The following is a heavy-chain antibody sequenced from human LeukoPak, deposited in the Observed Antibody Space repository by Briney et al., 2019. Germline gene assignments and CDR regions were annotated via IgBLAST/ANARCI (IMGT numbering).Heavy chain of an antibody. CDR1: GFTFSIYA. CDR2: ISGSGGST. Sequence: PGGSLRLSCAASGFTFSIYAMSWVRQAPGKGLEWVSAISGSGGSTYYADSVKGRFTISRDNSKNTLYLQMNSLRAEDTAVYYCAKDPNYYDSSGYGYWGQGTLVTVSS. CDR3: AKDPNYYDSSGYGY. D-gene: IGHD3-22*01. J-gene: IGHJ4*02. V-gene: IGHV3-23*01.